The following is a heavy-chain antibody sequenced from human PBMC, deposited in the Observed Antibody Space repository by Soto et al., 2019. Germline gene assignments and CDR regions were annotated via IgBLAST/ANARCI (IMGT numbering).Heavy chain of an antibody. CDR3: ARESRAVTTSPRTHYYYYMDV. CDR1: GFTFSSYS. CDR2: ISSSSSYI. Sequence: EVQLVESGGGLVKPGGSLRLSCAASGFTFSSYSMNWVRQAPGKGLEWVSSISSSSSYIYYADSVKGRFTISRDNAKNSLYLQMNSLRAEDTAVYYCARESRAVTTSPRTHYYYYMDVWGKGTTVTVSS. D-gene: IGHD4-4*01. J-gene: IGHJ6*03. V-gene: IGHV3-21*01.